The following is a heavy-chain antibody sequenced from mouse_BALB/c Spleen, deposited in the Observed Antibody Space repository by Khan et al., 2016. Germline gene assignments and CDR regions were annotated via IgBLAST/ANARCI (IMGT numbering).Heavy chain of an antibody. J-gene: IGHJ2*01. CDR2: INPTTGYT. Sequence: QVQLQQSGAELAKPGASVKMSCKASGYTFTTYWMHWVKQRPGQGLEWIGYINPTTGYTEYNQKFKDKATLTADKSSSTAYMQLSSLTSEDSAVYYCARDLDYWDQGTTLTVSS. CDR1: GYTFTTYW. CDR3: ARDLDY. V-gene: IGHV1-7*01.